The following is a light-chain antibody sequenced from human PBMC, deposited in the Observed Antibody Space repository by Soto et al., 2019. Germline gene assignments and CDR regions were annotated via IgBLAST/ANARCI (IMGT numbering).Light chain of an antibody. CDR3: QQYGSSGYT. Sequence: EIVLTQSPGTLSLSPGERATLSCRASQSVSSSYLAWYQQKPGQAPRLLIYGASSRATGIPDRFSGSGSGTHFTLSISRLEPEDLAVYYCQQYGSSGYTFGQGTKLEIK. J-gene: IGKJ2*01. V-gene: IGKV3-20*01. CDR1: QSVSSSY. CDR2: GAS.